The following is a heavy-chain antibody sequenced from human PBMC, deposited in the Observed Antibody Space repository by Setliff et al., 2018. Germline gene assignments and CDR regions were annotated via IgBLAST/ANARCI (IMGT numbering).Heavy chain of an antibody. CDR1: GGSVSSSSYY. Sequence: PSETLSLTCTVSGGSVSSSSYYWGWIRQPPGKGLEWTGTISYSGTTYYSPSLKSRVTISVDTSKNQFSLKLTSVTAADTAIYYCASRRTGPGGWFDYWGQGTLVTVSS. CDR3: ASRRTGPGGWFDY. D-gene: IGHD1-26*01. CDR2: ISYSGTT. V-gene: IGHV4-39*01. J-gene: IGHJ5*01.